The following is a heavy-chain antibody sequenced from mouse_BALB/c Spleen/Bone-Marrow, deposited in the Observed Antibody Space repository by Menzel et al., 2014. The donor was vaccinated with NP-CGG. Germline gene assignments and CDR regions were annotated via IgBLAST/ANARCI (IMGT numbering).Heavy chain of an antibody. Sequence: VQLQQSGPGLVSPSQRLSITCTVSGFSLTGYGVNWVRQPPGKGLEWLGVIWGDGSTDYNSALKSRLSISKDNSKSQVFLKMNSLQTDDTARYYCAREPHYYAMDYWGQGTSVTVSS. CDR3: AREPHYYAMDY. CDR2: IWGDGST. J-gene: IGHJ4*01. CDR1: GFSLTGYG. V-gene: IGHV2-6-7*01.